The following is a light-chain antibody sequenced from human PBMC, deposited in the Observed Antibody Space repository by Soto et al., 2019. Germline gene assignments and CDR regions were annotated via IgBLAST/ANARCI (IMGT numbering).Light chain of an antibody. J-gene: IGLJ7*01. CDR3: ATWDDDLNAAV. CDR2: GNT. Sequence: QSVLTQPPSVSGAPGQRVTISCTGSSSNIGAGYGVHWYQQLPGTAPKLLIYGNTNRPSGVPDRFSGSKSGTSASLAISGLQSDDEADYYCATWDDDLNAAVFGGGTQLTVL. V-gene: IGLV1-40*01. CDR1: SSNIGAGYG.